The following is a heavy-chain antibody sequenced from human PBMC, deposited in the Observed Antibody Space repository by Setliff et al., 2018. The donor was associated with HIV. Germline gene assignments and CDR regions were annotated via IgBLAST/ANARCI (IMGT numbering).Heavy chain of an antibody. V-gene: IGHV4-59*08. CDR3: ARHQGKYYDSSGYSGWFFDL. Sequence: PSETLSLTCTVSGGSMSTYYWSWIRQPPGEGLEWIGSIYYSGTTYYAPSLETRLTISVDTSTNQFSLKLTSVTAADTAVYYCARHQGKYYDSSGYSGWFFDLWGRGTLVTVSS. J-gene: IGHJ2*01. D-gene: IGHD3-22*01. CDR2: IYYSGTT. CDR1: GGSMSTYY.